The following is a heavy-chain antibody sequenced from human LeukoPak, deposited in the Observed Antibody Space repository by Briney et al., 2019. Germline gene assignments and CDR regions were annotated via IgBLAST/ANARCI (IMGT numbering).Heavy chain of an antibody. CDR1: GGSISNYY. J-gene: IGHJ4*02. CDR3: AGGYSSSWYFGY. D-gene: IGHD6-13*01. CDR2: IYYSESP. V-gene: IGHV4-59*01. Sequence: SETLSLACTVSGGSISNYYWTWVRQPPGKGLEWIGFIYYSESPTYNPSLKSRVTISVDTSKNQFSLKLSSVTAADTAVYYCAGGYSSSWYFGYWGQGTLVTVSS.